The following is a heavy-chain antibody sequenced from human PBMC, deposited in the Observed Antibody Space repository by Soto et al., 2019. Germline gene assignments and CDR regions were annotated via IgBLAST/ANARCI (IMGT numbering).Heavy chain of an antibody. Sequence: ASVKVSCEASGYTFTCLDMNWVRQAPGQGLEWMGWVNPNTGLTKYAQKFQGRVIMTRDTSINTAYMELSGLTSDDTAVYYCTTSRRVPWAKGFRVT. J-gene: IGHJ5*02. CDR2: VNPNTGLT. V-gene: IGHV1-2*02. CDR3: TTSRRVP. CDR1: GYTFTCLD.